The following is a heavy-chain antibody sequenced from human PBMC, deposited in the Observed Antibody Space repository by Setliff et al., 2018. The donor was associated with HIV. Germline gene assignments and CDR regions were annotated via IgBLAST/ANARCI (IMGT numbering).Heavy chain of an antibody. CDR2: ICDSGIT. J-gene: IGHJ4*02. D-gene: IGHD3-9*01. Sequence: VNPTQTLTLTCTFSGFSLSTDGMCVSWIRQPPGKGLEWIGYICDSGITKYSPSLKSRVTISVDRSKNQFSLKLSSVTAADTAIYYCARGSDWHPDWGQGTLVTVSS. CDR3: ARGSDWHPD. V-gene: IGHV4-61*08. CDR1: GFSLSTDGMC.